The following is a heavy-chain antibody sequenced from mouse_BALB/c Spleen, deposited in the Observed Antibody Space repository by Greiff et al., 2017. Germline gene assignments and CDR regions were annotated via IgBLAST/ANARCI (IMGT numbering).Heavy chain of an antibody. Sequence: EVKLQESGPGLVKPSQSLSLTCSVTGYSITSGYYWNWIRQFPGNKLEWMGYISYDGSNNYNPSLKNRISITRDTSKNQFFLKLNSVTTEDTATYYCAVRREFAYWGQGTLVTVSA. CDR2: ISYDGSN. J-gene: IGHJ3*01. D-gene: IGHD2-14*01. CDR3: AVRREFAY. V-gene: IGHV3-6*02. CDR1: GYSITSGYY.